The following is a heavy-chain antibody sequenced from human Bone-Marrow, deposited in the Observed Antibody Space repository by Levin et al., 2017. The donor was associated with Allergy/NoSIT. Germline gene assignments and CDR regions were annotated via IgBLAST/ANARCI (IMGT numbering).Heavy chain of an antibody. D-gene: IGHD6-19*01. CDR2: IYYSGST. J-gene: IGHJ4*02. CDR3: ARAVLYSGWSGVWDS. V-gene: IGHV4-39*07. CDR1: GGSISGSAYY. Sequence: KPSETLSLTCTVSGGSISGSAYYWGWIRQPPGKGLEWIGSIYYSGSTYYNESLKSRVTISIDTSKSQFSLELTSMTAAGTGMYYCARAVLYSGWSGVWDSWGQGSLVTVSS.